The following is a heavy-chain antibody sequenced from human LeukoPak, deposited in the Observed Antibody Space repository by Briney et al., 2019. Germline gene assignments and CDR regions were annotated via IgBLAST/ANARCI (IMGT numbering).Heavy chain of an antibody. V-gene: IGHV3-48*03. D-gene: IGHD6-19*01. CDR3: AREIVSAVAGNFDY. CDR2: IGTSGSTR. J-gene: IGHJ4*02. CDR1: GFTFSSYE. Sequence: GGSLRLSCAASGFTFSSYEMNWVRQAPGKGLERVSYIGTSGSTRTYADSVKGRFTISRDNAKNSLYMEMNSLRAEDTAVYYCAREIVSAVAGNFDYWGQGTLVTVSS.